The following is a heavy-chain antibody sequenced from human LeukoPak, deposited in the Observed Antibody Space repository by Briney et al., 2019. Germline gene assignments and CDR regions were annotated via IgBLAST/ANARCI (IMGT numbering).Heavy chain of an antibody. D-gene: IGHD6-13*01. J-gene: IGHJ4*02. Sequence: GGSLRLSCAASGFTFSSYGMHWVRQASGRGLEWVAVIWYDGSNKYYADSVKGRFTISRDNSKNTLYLQMNSLRAEDTAVYYCASQYSSSWYGFDYWGQGTLVTVPS. V-gene: IGHV3-33*01. CDR2: IWYDGSNK. CDR3: ASQYSSSWYGFDY. CDR1: GFTFSSYG.